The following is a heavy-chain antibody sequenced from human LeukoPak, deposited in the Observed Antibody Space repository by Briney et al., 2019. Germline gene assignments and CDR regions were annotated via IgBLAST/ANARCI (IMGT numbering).Heavy chain of an antibody. CDR1: GFTFSSYA. V-gene: IGHV3-21*01. J-gene: IGHJ2*01. CDR2: ISSSSSYI. CDR3: ARDPYRPRYFDL. Sequence: GGSLRLSCAASGFTFSSYAMSWVRQAPGKGLEWVSSISSSSSYIYYADSVKGRFTISRDNAKNSLYLQMNSLRAEDTAVYYCARDPYRPRYFDLWGRGTLVTVSS.